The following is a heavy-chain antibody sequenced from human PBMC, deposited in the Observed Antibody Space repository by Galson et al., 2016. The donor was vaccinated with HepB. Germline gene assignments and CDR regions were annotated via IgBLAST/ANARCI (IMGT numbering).Heavy chain of an antibody. V-gene: IGHV3-20*04. D-gene: IGHD6-13*01. CDR3: ARGPYLCLAAAAYYVDY. J-gene: IGHJ4*02. CDR1: GFTFDDYG. Sequence: SLRLSCAASGFTFDDYGMSWVRQTPGKGLEWVSGINWNGGSTGYADSVKGRFTISSDNAKNSLYLQMNSLRAEDTALYYCARGPYLCLAAAAYYVDYWGQGTLVTVSS. CDR2: INWNGGST.